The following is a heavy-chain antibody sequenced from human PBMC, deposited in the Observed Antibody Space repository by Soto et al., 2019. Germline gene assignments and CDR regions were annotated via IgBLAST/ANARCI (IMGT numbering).Heavy chain of an antibody. CDR2: IDHSGST. Sequence: RSLTCAVYGGSFNGYYWTWIRQPPGKGPEWIGDIDHSGSTNYNPSLKSRVTISVDTSKNQFSLKVRSVTAADMAVFYCARAPDKYYFDSWGQGTQVTVSS. CDR1: GGSFNGYY. CDR3: ARAPDKYYFDS. J-gene: IGHJ4*02. V-gene: IGHV4-34*01.